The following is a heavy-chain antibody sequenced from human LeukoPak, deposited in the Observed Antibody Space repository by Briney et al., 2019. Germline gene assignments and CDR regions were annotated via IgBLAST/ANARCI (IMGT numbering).Heavy chain of an antibody. J-gene: IGHJ4*02. CDR2: IYYSGNT. V-gene: IGHV4-59*08. CDR1: GGSVSGYY. D-gene: IGHD3-22*01. Sequence: SETLSLTCTVSGGSVSGYYWSWIRQPPGKGLEWIAYIYYSGNTNYNPSLKSRVTLSVDTSKNQFSLRLSSVTAADTAMYYRARHNSDSSGYYYFDNWGQGTLVTVSS. CDR3: ARHNSDSSGYYYFDN.